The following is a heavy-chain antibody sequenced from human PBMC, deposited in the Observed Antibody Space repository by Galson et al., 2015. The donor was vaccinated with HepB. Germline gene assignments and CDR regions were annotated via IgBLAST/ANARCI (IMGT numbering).Heavy chain of an antibody. CDR2: VSAYNGNT. D-gene: IGHD6-13*01. J-gene: IGHJ4*02. Sequence: SVKVSCKASGYTFTSYGISWVRQAPGQGLEWMGWVSAYNGNTNYAQKLQGRVTMTTDTSTSTAYMELRSLRSDDTAVYYCARDRVRAAAVPFDYWGQGTLVTVSS. CDR3: ARDRVRAAAVPFDY. V-gene: IGHV1-18*01. CDR1: GYTFTSYG.